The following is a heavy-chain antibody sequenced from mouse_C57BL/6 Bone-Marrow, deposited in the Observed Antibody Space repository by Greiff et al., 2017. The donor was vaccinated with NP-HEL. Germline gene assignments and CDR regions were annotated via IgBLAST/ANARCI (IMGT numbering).Heavy chain of an antibody. CDR1: GYSITSGYD. D-gene: IGHD1-1*01. CDR3: ARGDGSRFAY. J-gene: IGHJ3*01. Sequence: EVQLVESGPGMVKPSQSLSLTCTVTGYSITSGYDWHWIRHFPGNKLEWMGYISYSGSTNYNPSLKSRISITHDTSKNHFFLKLNSVTTEDTATYYCARGDGSRFAYWGQGTLVTVSA. CDR2: ISYSGST. V-gene: IGHV3-1*01.